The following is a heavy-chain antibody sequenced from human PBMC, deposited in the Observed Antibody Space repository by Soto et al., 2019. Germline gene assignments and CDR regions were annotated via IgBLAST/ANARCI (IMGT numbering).Heavy chain of an antibody. D-gene: IGHD2-2*01. CDR3: ARDAEDIVVSRSPRYFDL. CDR1: GFTFSSYA. J-gene: IGHJ2*01. CDR2: ISYDGSNK. V-gene: IGHV3-30-3*01. Sequence: QVQLVESGGGVVQPGRSLRLSCAASGFTFSSYAMHWVRQAPGKGLEWVAVISYDGSNKYYADSVKGRFTIYRDDSKNTRYLQMNSLRAEDTTVYYCARDAEDIVVSRSPRYFDLWGRGTLVTVSS.